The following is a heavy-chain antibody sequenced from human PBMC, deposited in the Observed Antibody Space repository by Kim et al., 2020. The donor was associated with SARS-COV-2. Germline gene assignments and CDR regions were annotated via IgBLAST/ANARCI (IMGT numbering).Heavy chain of an antibody. D-gene: IGHD3-22*01. Sequence: ASVKVSCKASGYTFTSYGISWVRQAPGQGLEWMGWISAYNGNTNYAQKLQGRVTMTTDTSTSTAYMELRSLRSDDTAVYYCARDLDDSSGYVSFDIWGQGTMVTVSS. CDR1: GYTFTSYG. V-gene: IGHV1-18*04. CDR3: ARDLDDSSGYVSFDI. J-gene: IGHJ3*02. CDR2: ISAYNGNT.